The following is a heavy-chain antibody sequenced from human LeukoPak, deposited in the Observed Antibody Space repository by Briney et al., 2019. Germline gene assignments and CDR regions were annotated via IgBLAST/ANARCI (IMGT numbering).Heavy chain of an antibody. V-gene: IGHV1-3*04. D-gene: IGHD4-11*01. Sequence: ASVKVSCKASGYTLTSYAIHWVRQAPGQRPEWMGRINTGNGNTKYSQKFQGRVTITRDTSANSAYMELSSLRFEDTAVYYCARGGSRMTTFYIIDYWGQGTLVTVSS. CDR2: INTGNGNT. CDR1: GYTLTSYA. J-gene: IGHJ4*02. CDR3: ARGGSRMTTFYIIDY.